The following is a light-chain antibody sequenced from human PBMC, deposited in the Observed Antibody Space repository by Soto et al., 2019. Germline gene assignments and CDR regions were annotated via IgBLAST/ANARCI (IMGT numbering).Light chain of an antibody. CDR3: QQSDASPLT. J-gene: IGKJ3*01. CDR1: QSLSTNS. CDR2: AAS. Sequence: EIVLTQSPGTLSLSPGERATLSCRASQSLSTNSLAWYQQKPGQTPRLLIYAASTRDTDIPDRFNGSGSGTDFALTISRLEHEDFELYYCQQSDASPLTLGPGTKVDIK. V-gene: IGKV3-20*01.